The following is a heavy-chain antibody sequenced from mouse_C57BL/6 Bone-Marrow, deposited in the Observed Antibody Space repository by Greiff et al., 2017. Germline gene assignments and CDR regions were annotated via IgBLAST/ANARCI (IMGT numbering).Heavy chain of an antibody. V-gene: IGHV5-6*01. J-gene: IGHJ2*01. Sequence: EVQLVESGGDLVKPGASLKLSCAASGFTFTSYGMSWVRQTPDKRLEWVATISSGGSYTYYPDSVKGRFTISRDTAKNTLYLQMSSLKSEDTAMYDCARHGDGSSGYYFDYWGKGTTLTVSS. CDR3: ARHGDGSSGYYFDY. CDR1: GFTFTSYG. D-gene: IGHD1-1*01. CDR2: ISSGGSYT.